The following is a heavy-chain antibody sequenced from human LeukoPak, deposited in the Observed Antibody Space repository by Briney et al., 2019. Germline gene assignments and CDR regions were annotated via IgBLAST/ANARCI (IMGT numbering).Heavy chain of an antibody. Sequence: SETLSLTCTVSGGSIRSGSYYWGWIRQPPGKGLEWIGSIDYSGTTYHNPSLKSRVTISVDTSKNQFSLKLSSVTAADTALYYCARRGEAAGSKGAFDYWGQGTLVTVSS. V-gene: IGHV4-39*01. CDR3: ARRGEAAGSKGAFDY. D-gene: IGHD6-13*01. CDR1: GGSIRSGSYY. J-gene: IGHJ4*02. CDR2: IDYSGTT.